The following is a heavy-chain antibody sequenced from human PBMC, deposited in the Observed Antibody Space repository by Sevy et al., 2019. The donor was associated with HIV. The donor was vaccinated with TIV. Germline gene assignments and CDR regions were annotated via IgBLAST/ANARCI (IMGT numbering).Heavy chain of an antibody. Sequence: SETLSLTCIVSGDSISNPTYYWHWIRQPAGKGLEWIGRIYTSGSTNYNPSFKSRVTLSVDTSNDRFSLILTSVTAGDTAVYYCARCRSTIAGFDYWGQGTLVTASS. J-gene: IGHJ4*02. CDR2: IYTSGST. V-gene: IGHV4-61*02. CDR1: GDSISNPTYY. D-gene: IGHD6-13*01. CDR3: ARCRSTIAGFDY.